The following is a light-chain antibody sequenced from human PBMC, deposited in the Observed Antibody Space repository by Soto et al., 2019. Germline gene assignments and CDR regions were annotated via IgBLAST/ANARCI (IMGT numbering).Light chain of an antibody. CDR1: QNVFSN. J-gene: IGKJ5*01. V-gene: IGKV3-15*01. CDR3: QQYNLWPPIT. Sequence: EIVMTQSPGTLSVSPGERATLSCRASQNVFSNVAWYQQRPGQPPRLLISGASTRATGVSARFSASGSGTDFTLTIASLQYEYFAVYYCQQYNLWPPITFGQGTRLEIK. CDR2: GAS.